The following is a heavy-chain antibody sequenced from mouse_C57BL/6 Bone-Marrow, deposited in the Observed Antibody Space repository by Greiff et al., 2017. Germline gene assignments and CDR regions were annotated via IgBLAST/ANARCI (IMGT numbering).Heavy chain of an antibody. CDR2: IWSGGST. CDR1: GFSLTSYG. J-gene: IGHJ4*01. Sequence: QVQLQQSGPGLVQPSQSLSITCTVSGFSLTSYGVHWVRQSPGKGLEWLGVIWSGGSTDYNAAFISRLSISKDNSKSQVFFKMNSLQADDTAIYYCASLDGHYAMDYWGQGTSVTVSS. V-gene: IGHV2-2*01. D-gene: IGHD2-3*01. CDR3: ASLDGHYAMDY.